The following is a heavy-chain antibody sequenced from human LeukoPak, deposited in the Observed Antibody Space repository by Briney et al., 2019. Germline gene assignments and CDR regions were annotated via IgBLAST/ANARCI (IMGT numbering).Heavy chain of an antibody. J-gene: IGHJ4*02. V-gene: IGHV3-30*02. D-gene: IGHD6-19*01. CDR1: GFTFSSYG. CDR2: IRYDGSNK. CDR3: AKGRGVAGISYYFDY. Sequence: PGGSLRLSCAASGFTFSSYGMHWVRQAPGKGLEWVAFIRYDGSNKYYADSVKGRFTISRDNSKNTLYLQMNSLRAEDTAVYYCAKGRGVAGISYYFDYWGQGTLVTVSS.